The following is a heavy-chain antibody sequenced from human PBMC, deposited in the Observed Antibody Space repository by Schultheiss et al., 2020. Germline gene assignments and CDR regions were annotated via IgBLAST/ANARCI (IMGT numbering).Heavy chain of an antibody. V-gene: IGHV4-39*07. CDR3: AKDVLARQQPWEGGMDV. Sequence: SATLSLTCTVSGGSISSSSYYWGWIRQPPGKGLEWIGYIYYSGSTYYNPSLKSRVTISVDTSKNQFSLKLSSVTAADTAVYYCAKDVLARQQPWEGGMDVWGQGTTVTVSS. D-gene: IGHD6-13*01. CDR2: IYYSGST. CDR1: GGSISSSSYY. J-gene: IGHJ6*02.